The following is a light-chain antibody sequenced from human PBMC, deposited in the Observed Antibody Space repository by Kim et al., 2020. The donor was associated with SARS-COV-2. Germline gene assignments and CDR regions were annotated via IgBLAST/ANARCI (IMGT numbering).Light chain of an antibody. CDR1: QSVDYD. Sequence: VSPGEGATRSCRASQSVDYDLAWYQQKRGQAPRLLISGASTRATGIPARFRGSGSGTEFTLTISSLQSEDFVFYYCQQYNNWPPTFGGGTKVDIK. J-gene: IGKJ4*01. V-gene: IGKV3-15*01. CDR2: GAS. CDR3: QQYNNWPPT.